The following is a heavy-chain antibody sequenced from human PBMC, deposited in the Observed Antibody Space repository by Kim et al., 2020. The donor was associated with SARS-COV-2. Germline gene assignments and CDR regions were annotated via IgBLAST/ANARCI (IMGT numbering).Heavy chain of an antibody. Sequence: GGSLRLSCAASGFTFSSYGMHWVRQAPGKGLEWVAVIWYDGSNKYYADSVKGRFTISRDNSKNTLYLQMNSLRAEDTAVYYCARDAIVLMDNAFDIWGQGTMVTVSS. J-gene: IGHJ3*02. CDR3: ARDAIVLMDNAFDI. CDR2: IWYDGSNK. D-gene: IGHD2-8*01. V-gene: IGHV3-33*01. CDR1: GFTFSSYG.